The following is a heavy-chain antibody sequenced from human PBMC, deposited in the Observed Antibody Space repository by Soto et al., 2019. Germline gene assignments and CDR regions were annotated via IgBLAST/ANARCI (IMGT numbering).Heavy chain of an antibody. J-gene: IGHJ6*02. V-gene: IGHV1-69*02. CDR3: ARARQVVVITPNYYCGMDV. Sequence: ASVKVSCKASGGTFSSYTISWVRQAPGQGLEWMGRIIPILGIANYAQKFQGRVTITADKSTSTAYMELSSLRSEDTAVYYCARARQVVVITPNYYCGMDVWGQGTTVTVSS. D-gene: IGHD3-22*01. CDR2: IIPILGIA. CDR1: GGTFSSYT.